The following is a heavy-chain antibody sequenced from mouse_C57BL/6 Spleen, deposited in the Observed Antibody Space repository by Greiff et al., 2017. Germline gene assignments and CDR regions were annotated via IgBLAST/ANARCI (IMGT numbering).Heavy chain of an antibody. V-gene: IGHV1-85*01. CDR2: IYPRDGST. J-gene: IGHJ3*01. CDR1: GYTFTSYD. D-gene: IGHD1-2*01. Sequence: QVQLQQSGPELVKPGASVKLSCKASGYTFTSYDINWVKQRPGQGLEWIGWIYPRDGSTKYNEKFKGKATLTVDTSSSTAYMKLHSLTSEDSAVYCCARGDSSHLFAYWGQGTLVTVSA. CDR3: ARGDSSHLFAY.